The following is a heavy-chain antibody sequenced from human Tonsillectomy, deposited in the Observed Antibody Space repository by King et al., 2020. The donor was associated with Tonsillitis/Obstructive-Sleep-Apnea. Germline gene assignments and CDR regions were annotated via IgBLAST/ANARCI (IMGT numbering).Heavy chain of an antibody. CDR1: GGSISSSSYY. CDR2: IFYSGST. V-gene: IGHV4-39*01. CDR3: ARGRDCSSTSCYPFDY. Sequence: PLQESGPGLVKPSETLSLTCTVSGGSISSSSYYWGWIRQPPGKGLEWIGSIFYSGSTYYNPSLKSRVTISVDTSKNQFSLKLSSVTAADTAVYYCARGRDCSSTSCYPFDYWGQGTLVTVSS. D-gene: IGHD2-2*01. J-gene: IGHJ4*02.